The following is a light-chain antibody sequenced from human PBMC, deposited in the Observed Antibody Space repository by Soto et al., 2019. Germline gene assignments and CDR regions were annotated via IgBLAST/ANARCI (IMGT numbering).Light chain of an antibody. CDR3: QQYNNWPQT. CDR1: QSISSN. CDR2: SAS. V-gene: IGKV3-15*01. J-gene: IGKJ1*01. Sequence: EIVMTQSPATLSVSPGERVTLSCRASQSISSNLAWYQQKPGQAPRLLIFSASTRSTGIPARFSGSGSGTEFTLIISSLQSEEFAVYYCQQYNNWPQTFGKGTKVEI.